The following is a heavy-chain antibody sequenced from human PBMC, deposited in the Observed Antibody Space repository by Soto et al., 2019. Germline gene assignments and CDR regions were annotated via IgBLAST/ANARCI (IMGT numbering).Heavy chain of an antibody. CDR3: ANPPWLPHYYYYGMDV. D-gene: IGHD6-19*01. V-gene: IGHV3-23*01. CDR1: GFTFSTYA. J-gene: IGHJ6*02. CDR2: ISGGGGST. Sequence: GGSLRLSCAASGFTFSTYAMSWVRQAPGRGLEWVSAISGGGGSTYYADSVKGRFTISRDNSKNTLYLQMNSLRAEDTAVYYCANPPWLPHYYYYGMDVWGQGTTVTVSS.